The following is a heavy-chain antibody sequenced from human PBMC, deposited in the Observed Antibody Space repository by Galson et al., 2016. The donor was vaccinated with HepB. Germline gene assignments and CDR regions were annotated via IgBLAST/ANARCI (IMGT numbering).Heavy chain of an antibody. CDR1: GFIFNNYG. Sequence: SLRLSCAASGFIFNNYGMHWVRQAPGQGLEWVAVITYDGSYTYYADSVKGRFTISRDNSKNTLYLQLNSLRAEDTAVYYCAKDPKYCSTNRCYFYYYMDVWGQGTTVTVSS. CDR3: AKDPKYCSTNRCYFYYYMDV. V-gene: IGHV3-30*18. CDR2: ITYDGSYT. J-gene: IGHJ6*03. D-gene: IGHD2-2*01.